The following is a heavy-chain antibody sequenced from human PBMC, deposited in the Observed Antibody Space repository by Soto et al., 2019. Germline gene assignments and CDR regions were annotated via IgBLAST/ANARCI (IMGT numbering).Heavy chain of an antibody. CDR1: GITFSTCT. CDR2: IIASGDIT. V-gene: IGHV3-23*01. Sequence: EVQLLESGGGLVQPGGSLRLSCAASGITFSTCTMGWVRQAPGKGLEWVSSIIASGDITYYADSVKGRFTVSRDNSQSTMFLQMNNLRAEDTAVYYCAKDLRGPEAGTWYFDYWGQGTLVTVSS. D-gene: IGHD6-13*01. J-gene: IGHJ4*02. CDR3: AKDLRGPEAGTWYFDY.